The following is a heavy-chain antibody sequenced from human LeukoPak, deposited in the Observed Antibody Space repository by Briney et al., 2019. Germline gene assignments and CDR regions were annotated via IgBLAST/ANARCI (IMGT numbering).Heavy chain of an antibody. J-gene: IGHJ4*02. Sequence: PGGSLRLSCAASGFTVSSKYMSWVRQAPGKGLEWVSVIHSDGSTYYADSVKGRFTISRDNSKNTLYLQMNSLRAEDTAIYYCARDVFDDSRSYRDYFGYWGQGTLVTVSS. CDR2: IHSDGST. D-gene: IGHD3-22*01. CDR1: GFTVSSKY. V-gene: IGHV3-53*05. CDR3: ARDVFDDSRSYRDYFGY.